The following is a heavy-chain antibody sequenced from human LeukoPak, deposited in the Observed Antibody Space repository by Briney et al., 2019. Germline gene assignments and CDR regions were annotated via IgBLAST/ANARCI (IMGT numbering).Heavy chain of an antibody. V-gene: IGHV4-59*08. J-gene: IGHJ4*02. CDR2: TYYTGST. D-gene: IGHD4-17*01. CDR3: ARLPGDHGGHPN. CDR1: GGSISSYY. Sequence: PSETLSLTCTVSGGSISSYYWSWIRQPPGKGLEWIGYTYYTGSTNYNPSLKSRVTISMDTSRNRFSLRLTSVTAADTAVYYCARLPGDHGGHPNWGQGVLVTVSS.